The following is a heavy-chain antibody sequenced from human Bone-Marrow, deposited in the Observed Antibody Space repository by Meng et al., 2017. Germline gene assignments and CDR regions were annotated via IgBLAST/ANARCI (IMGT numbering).Heavy chain of an antibody. CDR3: ARRAGNCISTTCYSLDY. V-gene: IGHV1-69*05. CDR1: GGIFSNYV. J-gene: IGHJ4*02. D-gene: IGHD2-2*01. Sequence: SVKVSCKALGGIFSNYVIGGVRQAPGQGLEWMGGINAVFGTTNYAQKFQGRVTITTDESTSTVYMELTRLTSEDTAVYFCARRAGNCISTTCYSLDYWGQGTLVTVSS. CDR2: INAVFGTT.